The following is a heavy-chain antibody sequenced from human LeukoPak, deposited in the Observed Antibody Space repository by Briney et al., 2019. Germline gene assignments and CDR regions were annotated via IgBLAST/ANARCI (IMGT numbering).Heavy chain of an antibody. J-gene: IGHJ4*02. D-gene: IGHD3-9*01. CDR2: INAGNGNT. CDR1: GYTFTSYA. Sequence: ASVKVSCKASGYTFTSYATHWVRQAPGQRLEWMGWINAGNGNTKYSQKFQGRVTITRDTSASTAYMELSSLRSEDTAVYYCARGLDYDILTGPGDYWGQGTLVTVSS. V-gene: IGHV1-3*01. CDR3: ARGLDYDILTGPGDY.